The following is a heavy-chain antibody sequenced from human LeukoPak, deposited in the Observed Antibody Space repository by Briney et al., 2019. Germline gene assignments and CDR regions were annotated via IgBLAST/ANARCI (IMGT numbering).Heavy chain of an antibody. CDR1: GYTFTSYD. Sequence: ASVKVSCKASGYTFTSYDINWVRQATGQGLEWMGWMNPNSGNTGYAQKFQGRVTMTRNTSISTAYMELSSLRSEDTAVYYCARYYGSGSYYYYYYYMDVWGKGTTVTISS. CDR2: MNPNSGNT. D-gene: IGHD3-10*01. V-gene: IGHV1-8*01. J-gene: IGHJ6*03. CDR3: ARYYGSGSYYYYYYYMDV.